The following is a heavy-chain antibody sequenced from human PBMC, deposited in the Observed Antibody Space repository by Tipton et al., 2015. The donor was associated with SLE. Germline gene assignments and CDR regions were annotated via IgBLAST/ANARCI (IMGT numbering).Heavy chain of an antibody. CDR1: GFTFSSYS. J-gene: IGHJ3*01. Sequence: SLRLSCAASGFTFSSYSMNWVRQAPGKGLEWVSYISSSGRTIYYADSVKGRFTISRDNAKNSLYLQMNSLRGEDTAVYYCARDCSSTDCFGTAFDFWGQGTMVTVSS. D-gene: IGHD2-2*01. CDR3: ARDCSSTDCFGTAFDF. V-gene: IGHV3-48*04. CDR2: ISSSGRTI.